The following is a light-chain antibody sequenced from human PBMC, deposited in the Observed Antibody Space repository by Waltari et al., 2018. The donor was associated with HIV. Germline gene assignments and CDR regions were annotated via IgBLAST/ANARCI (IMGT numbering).Light chain of an antibody. CDR2: GNS. Sequence: QSVLTQPPPVSAAPGQRVTISCTGSSPNIGAGYDVPWYQQLPGTAPKLLIYGNSNRPSGVPDRFSGSKSGTSASLAITGLQAEDEADYYCQSYDSSLSGVVFGGGTKLTVL. CDR1: SPNIGAGYD. J-gene: IGLJ2*01. CDR3: QSYDSSLSGVV. V-gene: IGLV1-40*01.